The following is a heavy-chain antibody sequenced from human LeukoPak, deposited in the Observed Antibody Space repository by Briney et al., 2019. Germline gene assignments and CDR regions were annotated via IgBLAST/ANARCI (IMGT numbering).Heavy chain of an antibody. Sequence: GGSLRLSCAASGFTFSSYGMHWVRQAPGKGLEWVAVISYDGSKTYYTDSVKGRFTISRDDSKNTLVLQMNSLRAEDTAVYYCAKVGDTSMVKPYWYFDLWGRGTLVTVSS. CDR3: AKVGDTSMVKPYWYFDL. V-gene: IGHV3-30*18. CDR1: GFTFSSYG. CDR2: ISYDGSKT. J-gene: IGHJ2*01. D-gene: IGHD2-8*01.